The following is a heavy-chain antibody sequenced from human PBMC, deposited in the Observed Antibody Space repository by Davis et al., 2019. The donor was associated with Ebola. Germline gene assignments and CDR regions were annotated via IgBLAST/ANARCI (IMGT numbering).Heavy chain of an antibody. CDR3: SRQWGTYYYYGMDF. CDR1: GFTFSSYS. D-gene: IGHD1-26*01. CDR2: IRSKAYGGTT. Sequence: GGSLRLSCAASGFTFSSYSMNWVRQAPGKGLEWVGFIRSKAYGGTTEYAASVKGRFTISRDDSKRIAYLQLNSLKTEDTAVYYCSRQWGTYYYYGMDFWGKGTTVIVSS. J-gene: IGHJ6*04. V-gene: IGHV3-49*04.